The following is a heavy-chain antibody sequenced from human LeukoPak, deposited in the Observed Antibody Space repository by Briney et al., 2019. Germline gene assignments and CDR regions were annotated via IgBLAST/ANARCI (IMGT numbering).Heavy chain of an antibody. D-gene: IGHD6-13*01. CDR2: IIPIFGTA. J-gene: IGHJ5*02. CDR3: ARVHSSWFDP. Sequence: GASVKVSCKASGGTFSSYAISWVRQAPGQGLEWMGGIIPIFGTANYAQKFQGRVTITADESTSTAYMELSSLRSEDTAVYYCARVHSSWFDPWGQGTLVTVSS. CDR1: GGTFSSYA. V-gene: IGHV1-69*13.